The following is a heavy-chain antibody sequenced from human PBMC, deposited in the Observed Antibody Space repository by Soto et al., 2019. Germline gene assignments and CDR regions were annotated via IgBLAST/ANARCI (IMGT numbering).Heavy chain of an antibody. Sequence: ASVKVSCKASGYTFTSYYMHWVRQAPGQGLEWMGIINPSGGSTSYAQKFQGRVTMTRDTSTSTVYMELSSLRSEDTAVYYCARDRSSSSSPIINWFDPWGQGTLVTVSS. V-gene: IGHV1-46*01. CDR3: ARDRSSSSSPIINWFDP. CDR2: INPSGGST. D-gene: IGHD6-6*01. CDR1: GYTFTSYY. J-gene: IGHJ5*02.